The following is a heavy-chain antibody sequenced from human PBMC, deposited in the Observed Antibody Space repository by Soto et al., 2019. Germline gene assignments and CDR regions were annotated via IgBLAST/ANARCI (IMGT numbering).Heavy chain of an antibody. V-gene: IGHV1-18*01. CDR3: ARHHGPTTSENWFDP. CDR2: ISTCSGDT. Sequence: ASVKVSCKASGYTFFTYDISWVRQAPGQGLEWMGWISTCSGDTKYAQKFQGRVTMTTDTSTTTAYLELRSLRADDTAVYYCARHHGPTTSENWFDPWGQGTLVTV. CDR1: GYTFFTYD. J-gene: IGHJ5*02. D-gene: IGHD5-12*01.